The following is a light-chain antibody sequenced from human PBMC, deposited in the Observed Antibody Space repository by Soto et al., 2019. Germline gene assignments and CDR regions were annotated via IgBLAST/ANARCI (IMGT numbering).Light chain of an antibody. V-gene: IGKV2-24*01. CDR2: KIS. J-gene: IGKJ5*01. CDR1: QSLVHSNGNTY. Sequence: DIVMTQTPLSSPVTLGQPASISCRSSQSLVHSNGNTYLSWLHQRPGQSPRLLIYKISNRLSGVPDRFSGSGAETDFTLKISRVEAEDVGVYYCMQAKQFPITFGQGTRLEIK. CDR3: MQAKQFPIT.